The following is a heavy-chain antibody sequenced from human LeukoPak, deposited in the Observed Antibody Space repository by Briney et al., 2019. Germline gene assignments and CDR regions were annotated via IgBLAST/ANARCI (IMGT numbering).Heavy chain of an antibody. CDR3: ARSISAMALDY. Sequence: ASVKVFCKASGYTFTSYYMHWVRQAPGQGLEWMGIINPSGGSTSYAQKFQGRVTMTRDMSTSTVYMELSSLRSEDTAVYYCARSISAMALDYWGQGTLVTVSS. J-gene: IGHJ4*02. CDR2: INPSGGST. D-gene: IGHD5-18*01. V-gene: IGHV1-46*01. CDR1: GYTFTSYY.